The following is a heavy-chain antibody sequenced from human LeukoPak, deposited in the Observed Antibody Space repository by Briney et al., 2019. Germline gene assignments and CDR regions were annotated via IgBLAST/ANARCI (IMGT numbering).Heavy chain of an antibody. CDR1: GGSISSYY. CDR2: IYYSGST. CDR3: ARHFAFSYYYMDV. Sequence: KPSETLSLTCTVSGGSISSYYWSWIRQPPGKGLERIGYIYYSGSTNYNPSLKSRVTISVDTSKNQFSLKLSSVTAADTAVYYCARHFAFSYYYMDVWGKGTTVTVSS. J-gene: IGHJ6*03. V-gene: IGHV4-59*08.